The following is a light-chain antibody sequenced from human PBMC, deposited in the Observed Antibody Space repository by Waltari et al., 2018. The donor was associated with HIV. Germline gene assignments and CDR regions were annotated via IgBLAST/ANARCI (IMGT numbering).Light chain of an antibody. CDR1: QSVNNF. J-gene: IGKJ1*01. Sequence: DIQMTQTPSSMSDSVAATVTINCRASQSVNNFLNWYQQKPGLAPKLLMYAASSLQSGVPSRFSGSGSGTEFPLTISSLQPEDFATYYCQQSYSNPRTFGQGTKVEIK. CDR3: QQSYSNPRT. V-gene: IGKV1-39*01. CDR2: AAS.